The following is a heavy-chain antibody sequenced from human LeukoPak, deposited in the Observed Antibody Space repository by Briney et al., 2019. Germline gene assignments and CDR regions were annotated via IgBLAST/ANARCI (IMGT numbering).Heavy chain of an antibody. V-gene: IGHV4-34*01. Sequence: PSETLSLTCAVYGESFSGYYWNWIRQPPGKGLEWIGEINHSGSTNYCPSLKSRVTISVDTSKNQFSLKLSSVTAADTAVYYCARGLPYDYVWGSYRSYYFDYWGQGTLSPSPQ. CDR3: ARGLPYDYVWGSYRSYYFDY. J-gene: IGHJ4*02. CDR2: INHSGST. CDR1: GESFSGYY. D-gene: IGHD3-16*02.